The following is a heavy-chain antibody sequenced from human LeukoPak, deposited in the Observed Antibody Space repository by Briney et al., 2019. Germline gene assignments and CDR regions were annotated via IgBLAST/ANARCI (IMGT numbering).Heavy chain of an antibody. Sequence: SETLSLTCTVSGGSISSYYWSWIRQPPGKGLEWIGHIYYSGSTNYNPSLKSRVTISVDTSKNQSSLKLSSVTAADTAVYYCARMDSSGQYYFDYWGQGTLVTVSS. CDR2: IYYSGST. D-gene: IGHD3-22*01. J-gene: IGHJ4*02. CDR3: ARMDSSGQYYFDY. V-gene: IGHV4-59*08. CDR1: GGSISSYY.